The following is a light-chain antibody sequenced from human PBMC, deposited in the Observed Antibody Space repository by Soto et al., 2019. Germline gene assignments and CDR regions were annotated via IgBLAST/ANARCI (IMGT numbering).Light chain of an antibody. CDR1: RSVSNY. Sequence: EIVLKQSPATLSLSPGVSATLSCRASRSVSNYLAWYQQKPGQAPRLLIYDASSRPTDIPARFSGSGSGTDFTLTISSLEPEDFALYYCQQRSNWPITFGQGTRLEIK. CDR3: QQRSNWPIT. V-gene: IGKV3-11*01. CDR2: DAS. J-gene: IGKJ5*01.